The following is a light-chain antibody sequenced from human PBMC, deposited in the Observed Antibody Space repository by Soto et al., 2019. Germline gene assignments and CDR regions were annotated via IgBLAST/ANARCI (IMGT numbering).Light chain of an antibody. CDR2: EGS. Sequence: QSALTQPASVSGSLGQSITISCTGTSSDVGSYNLVSWYQQHPGKAPKLMIYEGSKRPSGVSNRFSGSKSGNTASLTISGLQAEDEADYYCCSYAGSNTFGVFGPGTKLTV. CDR3: CSYAGSNTFGV. V-gene: IGLV2-23*03. J-gene: IGLJ1*01. CDR1: SSDVGSYNL.